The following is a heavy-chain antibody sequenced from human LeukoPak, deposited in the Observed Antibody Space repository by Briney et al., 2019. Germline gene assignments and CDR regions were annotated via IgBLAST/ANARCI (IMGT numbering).Heavy chain of an antibody. V-gene: IGHV3-21*01. Sequence: GRSLRLSCAASGFTFSSYGMHWVRQAPGKGLEWVSSISSSSSYIYYADSVKGRFTISRDNTKNSVFLQMNSLRAEDTAVYYCARRDDYGGPSDYWGQGTLVTVSS. CDR3: ARRDDYGGPSDY. D-gene: IGHD4-23*01. CDR2: ISSSSSYI. CDR1: GFTFSSYG. J-gene: IGHJ4*02.